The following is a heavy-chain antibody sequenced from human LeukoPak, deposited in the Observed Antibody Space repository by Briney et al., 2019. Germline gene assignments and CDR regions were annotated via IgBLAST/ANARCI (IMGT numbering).Heavy chain of an antibody. V-gene: IGHV3-23*01. Sequence: GGSLRLSCAASRFTFNSYVMSWVRQAPGKGLEWVSVIGGSNGITFYVGSVKGRFTISRDNSKDTLYLQMNSLRAEDTAVYYCARNENSGWGYFDYWGQGTLVTVSS. J-gene: IGHJ4*02. CDR1: RFTFNSYV. D-gene: IGHD5-12*01. CDR3: ARNENSGWGYFDY. CDR2: IGGSNGIT.